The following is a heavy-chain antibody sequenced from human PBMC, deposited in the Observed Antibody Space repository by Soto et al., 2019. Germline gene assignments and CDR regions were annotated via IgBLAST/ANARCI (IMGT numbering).Heavy chain of an antibody. Sequence: GGSLRLSCAASGLTFSSYAMSWVRQAPGKGLEWVSAISGSGANTYYADSVKGRFTISRDNSKNTVYLQMNSLRAEDTAIYYCARIGGGNIYYFDYWGQGTLVTVSS. J-gene: IGHJ4*02. CDR3: ARIGGGNIYYFDY. V-gene: IGHV3-23*01. CDR1: GLTFSSYA. CDR2: ISGSGANT. D-gene: IGHD2-15*01.